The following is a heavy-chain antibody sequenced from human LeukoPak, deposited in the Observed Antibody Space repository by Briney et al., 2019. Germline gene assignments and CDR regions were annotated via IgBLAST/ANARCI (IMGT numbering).Heavy chain of an antibody. J-gene: IGHJ4*02. V-gene: IGHV6-1*01. CDR3: ARGGGYDFDY. CDR1: GDSVSSNSAA. Sequence: SQTLSLTCAISGDSVSSNSAAWNWIRPSPSRGLEWLGRTYFRSNWRNDYAVSVKSRVTINPDTPKNQFSLQLNSVTPEDTAVYFCARGGGYDFDYWGQGTLVTVSS. D-gene: IGHD5-12*01. CDR2: TYFRSNWRN.